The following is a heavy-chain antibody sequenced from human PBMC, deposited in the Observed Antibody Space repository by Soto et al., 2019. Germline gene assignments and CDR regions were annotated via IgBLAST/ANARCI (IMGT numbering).Heavy chain of an antibody. CDR1: GGSFSGYY. CDR2: INHSGST. V-gene: IGHV4-34*01. CDR3: ARSLRATVTLNWFDP. J-gene: IGHJ5*02. Sequence: QVQLQQWGAGLLKPSETLSLTCAVYGGSFSGYYWSWIRQPPGKGLEWIGEINHSGSTNYNPSLKSRVTISVETSKNQFSLKLSSVTAADTAVYYCARSLRATVTLNWFDPWGQGTLVTVSS. D-gene: IGHD4-17*01.